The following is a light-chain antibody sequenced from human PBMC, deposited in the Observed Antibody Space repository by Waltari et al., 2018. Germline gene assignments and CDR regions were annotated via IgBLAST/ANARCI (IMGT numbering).Light chain of an antibody. Sequence: EIVMTQSPVTLSVSPGERATLSCRASQTVSNNLAWYQQKPGQAPRLLIYGVSTRATGIPARFSGSGSGTDFTLTISSLQSEDFAVYQCQHYNKWPPAFGQGTKVEIK. V-gene: IGKV3-15*01. CDR3: QHYNKWPPA. J-gene: IGKJ1*01. CDR1: QTVSNN. CDR2: GVS.